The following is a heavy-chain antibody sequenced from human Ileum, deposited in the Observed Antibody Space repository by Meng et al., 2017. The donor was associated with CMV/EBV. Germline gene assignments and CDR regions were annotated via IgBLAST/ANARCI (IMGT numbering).Heavy chain of an antibody. J-gene: IGHJ5*02. CDR3: ARTQDCSSTSCYTGFDP. D-gene: IGHD2-2*01. CDR2: IKYSGRT. CDR1: SISIGDYY. Sequence: SISIGDYYWTWIRQRPGKGLEWIGFIKYSGRTYYNPSLKSRLTILLDTSKNQFSLRLSSVTAADTAVYYCARTQDCSSTSCYTGFDPWGQGNLVTVSS. V-gene: IGHV4-30-4*08.